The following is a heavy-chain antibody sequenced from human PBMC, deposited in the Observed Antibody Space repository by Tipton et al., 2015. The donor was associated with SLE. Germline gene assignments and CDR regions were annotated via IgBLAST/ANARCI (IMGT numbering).Heavy chain of an antibody. CDR2: IYYSGSA. J-gene: IGHJ6*03. D-gene: IGHD1-26*01. CDR3: ARGPIEGYYYYYMDV. CDR1: GGSISSYY. Sequence: TLSLTCTVSGGSISSYYWSWIRQPPGKGLEWIGHIYYSGSADYNPSLKSRVTISVDTSKNQFSLKLSSVTAADTAVYYCARGPIEGYYYYYMDVWGKGTTVTVSS. V-gene: IGHV4-59*12.